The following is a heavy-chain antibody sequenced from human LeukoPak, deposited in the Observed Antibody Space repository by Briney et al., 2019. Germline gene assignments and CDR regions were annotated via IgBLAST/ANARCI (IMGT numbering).Heavy chain of an antibody. CDR1: GGTFSSYA. CDR3: ARDRVVVTGADY. CDR2: IIPIFGTA. Sequence: ASVKVSCKASGGTFSSYAISWVRQAPGQGLEWMGGIIPIFGTANYAQKFQGRVTMTTDTSTSTAYMELRSLRSDDTAVYYCARDRVVVTGADYWGQGTLVTVSS. V-gene: IGHV1-69*05. J-gene: IGHJ4*02. D-gene: IGHD2-15*01.